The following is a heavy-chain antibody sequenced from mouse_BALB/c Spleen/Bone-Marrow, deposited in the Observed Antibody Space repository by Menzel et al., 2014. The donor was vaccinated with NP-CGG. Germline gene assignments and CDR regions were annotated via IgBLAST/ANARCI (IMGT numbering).Heavy chain of an antibody. CDR2: IYLGDGDT. Sequence: QVQLQQSGAELARPGASVKLSCKASGYTFTSYWMQWVKQRPGQGLEWIGAIYLGDGDTRFTQKFKGKATLTADKSSSTAYMQLSSLASEDSAVYYCARAKRYGEMDYWGQGTSVTVSS. CDR1: GYTFTSYW. D-gene: IGHD2-14*01. V-gene: IGHV1-87*01. J-gene: IGHJ4*01. CDR3: ARAKRYGEMDY.